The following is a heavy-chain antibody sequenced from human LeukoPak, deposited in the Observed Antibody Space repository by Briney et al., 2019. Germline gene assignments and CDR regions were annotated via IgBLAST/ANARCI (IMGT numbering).Heavy chain of an antibody. J-gene: IGHJ4*02. D-gene: IGHD3-22*01. Sequence: SETLSLTCTVSGGSISSNSYYWGWIRQPPGKGLEWIGSIYYSGSTYYNPSLKSRVTISVDTSKNQFSLKLSSVTAADTAVYYCATLGFSSGYYYYFDHWGQGTLVTVSS. CDR3: ATLGFSSGYYYYFDH. V-gene: IGHV4-39*07. CDR1: GGSISSNSYY. CDR2: IYYSGST.